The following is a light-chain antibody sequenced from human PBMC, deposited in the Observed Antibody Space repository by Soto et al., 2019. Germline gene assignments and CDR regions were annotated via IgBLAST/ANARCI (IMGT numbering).Light chain of an antibody. Sequence: QSALTQPPSASGSPGQSVAISCTGTSSDVGAYNYVSWYQQHPGKAPKLIIYEVTKRPSGVPDRFSGSKSGNTASLTVSGLLAEDEADYYCSSHAGINNVVFGGGTKLTVL. CDR2: EVT. J-gene: IGLJ3*02. CDR1: SSDVGAYNY. CDR3: SSHAGINNVV. V-gene: IGLV2-8*01.